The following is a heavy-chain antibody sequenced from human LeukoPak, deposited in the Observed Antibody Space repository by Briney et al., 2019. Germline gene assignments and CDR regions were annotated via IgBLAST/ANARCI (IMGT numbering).Heavy chain of an antibody. J-gene: IGHJ4*02. D-gene: IGHD6-19*01. V-gene: IGHV1-24*01. Sequence: RASVKVSCKVSGNTLTEFSMHWVRQTPGEGLEWMGGVDPEDGDVLYSQKFQGRVTMTEDTSTDTAYMELSSLRSDDTALYLCAAISGRSSTWRDLWPFDYWGRGTLVTVS. CDR3: AAISGRSSTWRDLWPFDY. CDR1: GNTLTEFS. CDR2: VDPEDGDV.